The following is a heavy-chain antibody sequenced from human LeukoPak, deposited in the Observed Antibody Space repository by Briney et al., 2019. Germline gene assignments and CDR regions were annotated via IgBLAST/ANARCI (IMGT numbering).Heavy chain of an antibody. D-gene: IGHD3-10*01. V-gene: IGHV3-21*01. Sequence: PGGSLRLSCAASGFTFSSYSMNWVRQAPGKGLEWVSSIGSSSSYIYYADSVKGRFTISRDNAKNSLYLQMNSLRAEDTAVYYCARSRGRYWGQGTLVTVSS. J-gene: IGHJ4*02. CDR1: GFTFSSYS. CDR2: IGSSSSYI. CDR3: ARSRGRY.